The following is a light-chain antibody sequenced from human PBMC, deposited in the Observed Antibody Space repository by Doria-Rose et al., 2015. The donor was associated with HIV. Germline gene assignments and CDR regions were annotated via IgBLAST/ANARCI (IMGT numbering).Light chain of an antibody. J-gene: IGKJ1*01. CDR2: DGS. Sequence: TQSPGTLSLSPGERATLSCRASQSFSSTYLAWYQKKPGQAPSLLIYDGSTRATGIPDRSSASGSGTDFTLAINRLEPEDFALYYCHQYGTSGTFGQGTKVEI. CDR3: HQYGTSGT. CDR1: QSFSSTY. V-gene: IGKV3-20*01.